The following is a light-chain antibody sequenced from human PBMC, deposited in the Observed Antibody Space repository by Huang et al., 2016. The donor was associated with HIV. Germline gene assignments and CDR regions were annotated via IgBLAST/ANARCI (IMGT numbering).Light chain of an antibody. J-gene: IGKJ1*01. Sequence: DVQMTQSPSSLSASVGDRVTITCRASQDIYNFLAWYQQKPGKVPKLPIYAASTLQSGVPSRFSGSESGTDFTLTISSLQPEDVATYYCQKYNSVLTFGQGTKVEIK. CDR2: AAS. V-gene: IGKV1-27*01. CDR1: QDIYNF. CDR3: QKYNSVLT.